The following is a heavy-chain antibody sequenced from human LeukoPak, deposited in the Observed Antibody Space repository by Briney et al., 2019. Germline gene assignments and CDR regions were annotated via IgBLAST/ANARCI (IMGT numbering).Heavy chain of an antibody. CDR2: IFHGGST. CDR1: GGSISSSSW. V-gene: IGHV4-4*02. J-gene: IGHJ4*02. D-gene: IGHD5-18*01. Sequence: PSGTLSLTCAVSGGSISSSSWWCWVRQPPGKGLEWIGEIFHGGSTNYNPSLKSRVTISVDKSKNQFSLKLSSVTAADTAMYYCARKSYGYLGYWGQGTLVTVSS. CDR3: ARKSYGYLGY.